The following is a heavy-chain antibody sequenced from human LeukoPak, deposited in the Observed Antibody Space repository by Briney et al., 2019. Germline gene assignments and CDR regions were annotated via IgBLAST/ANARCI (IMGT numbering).Heavy chain of an antibody. CDR2: INPNSGGT. D-gene: IGHD5-18*01. V-gene: IGHV1-2*02. Sequence: ASVKVSCKASGYTFTGYYMHWVRQAPGQGLEWMGWINPNSGGTNYAQKFQGRVTMTRDTSISTAYMELSRLRSDDTAVYYCARVREYSYGPAVRYYYYYMDVWGKGTTVTVSS. CDR1: GYTFTGYY. J-gene: IGHJ6*03. CDR3: ARVREYSYGPAVRYYYYYMDV.